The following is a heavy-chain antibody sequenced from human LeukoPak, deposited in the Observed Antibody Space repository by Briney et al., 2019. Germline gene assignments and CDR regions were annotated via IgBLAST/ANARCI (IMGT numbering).Heavy chain of an antibody. Sequence: GRSLRHSCAASGFPFSSFGMHWVRQVPGKGLEWVAVIWYDGSNKYYAESVKGRFNVSRDNSKNTVYLQMNSLRAEDTAVYHCAKDRYHSSGDNWFDPWGQGTLVTVSS. D-gene: IGHD3-10*01. V-gene: IGHV3-33*06. CDR1: GFPFSSFG. J-gene: IGHJ5*02. CDR3: AKDRYHSSGDNWFDP. CDR2: IWYDGSNK.